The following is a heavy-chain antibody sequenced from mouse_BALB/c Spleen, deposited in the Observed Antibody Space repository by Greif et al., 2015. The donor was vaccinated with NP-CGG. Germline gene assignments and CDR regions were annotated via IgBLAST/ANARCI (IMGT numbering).Heavy chain of an antibody. D-gene: IGHD1-1*01. V-gene: IGHV2-5*01. CDR2: IWRGGST. CDR3: AKKYYGSSAYAMDY. J-gene: IGHJ4*01. Sequence: QVQLQQSGPGLVQPSQSLSITCTVSGFSLTSYGVHWVRQSPGKGLEWLGVIWRGGSTDYNAAFMSRLSITKDNSKSXVFFKMKSLQAEDTAIYYSAKKYYGSSAYAMDYRGQGTSVTLSS. CDR1: GFSLTSYG.